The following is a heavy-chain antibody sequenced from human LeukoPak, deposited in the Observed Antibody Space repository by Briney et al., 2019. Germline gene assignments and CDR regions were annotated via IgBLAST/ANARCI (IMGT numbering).Heavy chain of an antibody. CDR2: ISGSGGST. CDR3: ARDSSSFDY. CDR1: GVIFSSYA. V-gene: IGHV3-23*01. J-gene: IGHJ4*02. D-gene: IGHD6-6*01. Sequence: GGSLRLSCAASGVIFSSYAMSWVRQAPGKGLEWVSAISGSGGSTYYADSVKGRFTISRDNAKNSLYLQMNSLRAEDTAVYYCARDSSSFDYWGQGTLVTVSS.